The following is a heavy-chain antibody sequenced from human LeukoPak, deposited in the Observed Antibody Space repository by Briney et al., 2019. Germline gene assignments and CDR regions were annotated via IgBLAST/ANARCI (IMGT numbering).Heavy chain of an antibody. CDR3: ATGNSSSSRLYFDY. V-gene: IGHV1-24*01. J-gene: IGHJ4*02. D-gene: IGHD6-6*01. CDR2: FDPEDGET. Sequence: ASVKVSCNVSGYTLTKLSMHWVRKAPGKGMEWMGGFDPEDGETIYAQKFQGRVTMTEDTSTDTAYMELSSLRSEDTAVYYCATGNSSSSRLYFDYWGQGTLVTVSS. CDR1: GYTLTKLS.